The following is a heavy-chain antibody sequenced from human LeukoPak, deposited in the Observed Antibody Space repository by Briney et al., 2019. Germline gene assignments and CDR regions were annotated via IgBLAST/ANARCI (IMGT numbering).Heavy chain of an antibody. D-gene: IGHD3-10*01. V-gene: IGHV3-23*01. CDR3: AKGGFITMVLPFDY. CDR1: GFTFSSYA. Sequence: PGASLRLSCAASGFTFSSYAMSWVRQAPGKGLEWVSAISGSGGSTYYADSVKGRFTISRDNSKNTLYLQMNSLRAEDTAAYYCAKGGFITMVLPFDYWGQGTLVTVSS. CDR2: ISGSGGST. J-gene: IGHJ4*02.